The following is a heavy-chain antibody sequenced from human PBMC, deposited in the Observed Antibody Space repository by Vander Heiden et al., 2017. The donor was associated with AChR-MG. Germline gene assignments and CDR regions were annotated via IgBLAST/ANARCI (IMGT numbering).Heavy chain of an antibody. CDR1: GFTFSSYA. Sequence: EVQLLESGGGLVQPGGSLRLSCAASGFTFSSYAVSWVRQAPGKGLVWVSAISGSGGDTYYADSVKGRFTSSRDNSKNTLYLQMNSLRAEDTAVYYCASGGYCSNTSCYGGMDVWGQGTTVTVSS. CDR3: ASGGYCSNTSCYGGMDV. J-gene: IGHJ6*02. D-gene: IGHD2-2*01. V-gene: IGHV3-23*01. CDR2: ISGSGGDT.